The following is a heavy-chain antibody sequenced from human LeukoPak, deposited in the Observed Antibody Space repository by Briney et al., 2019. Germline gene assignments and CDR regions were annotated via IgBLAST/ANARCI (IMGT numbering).Heavy chain of an antibody. V-gene: IGHV3-30*03. J-gene: IGHJ6*03. CDR1: GFTFSDYY. CDR3: ARVAVPLYQLLGGQDYYYMDV. CDR2: ISYDGSNK. D-gene: IGHD2-2*01. Sequence: GGSLRLSCAASGFTFSDYYMSWIRQAPGKGLEWVAVISYDGSNKYYADSVKGRFTISRDNSKNTLYLQVNSLRAEDTAVYYCARVAVPLYQLLGGQDYYYMDVWGKGTTVTVSS.